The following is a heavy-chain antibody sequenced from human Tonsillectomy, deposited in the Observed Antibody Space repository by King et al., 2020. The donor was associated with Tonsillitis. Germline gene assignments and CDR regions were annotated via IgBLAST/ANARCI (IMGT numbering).Heavy chain of an antibody. CDR3: ARSRYDRYCTDDYCYTPLAFDF. J-gene: IGHJ4*02. CDR2: ISFDGNNE. V-gene: IGHV3-30-3*01. Sequence: VQLVESGGGVVQPGRSLRLSCAASGFTFSTYAIQWVRQAPGKGLEWVAVISFDGNNEYYADSVKGRFTISRDNSKNTLYLQMSSLRVEDTAVYYCARSRYDRYCTDDYCYTPLAFDFWGQGTLVTVSS. CDR1: GFTFSTYA. D-gene: IGHD2-8*01.